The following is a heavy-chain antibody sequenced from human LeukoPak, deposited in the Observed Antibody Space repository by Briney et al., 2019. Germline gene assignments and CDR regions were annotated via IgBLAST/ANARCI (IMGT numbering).Heavy chain of an antibody. CDR2: ISSSSSYI. D-gene: IGHD2-2*01. CDR1: GFTFSSYS. V-gene: IGHV3-21*01. CDR3: ARRYCSSTSCYDRGGMDV. J-gene: IGHJ6*02. Sequence: GGSLRLSCAASGFTFSSYSMNWVRQAPGKGLEWVSSISSSSSYIYYADSVKGRFTISRDNAKNSLYLQMNSLRAEDTAVYYCARRYCSSTSCYDRGGMDVRGQGTTVTVSS.